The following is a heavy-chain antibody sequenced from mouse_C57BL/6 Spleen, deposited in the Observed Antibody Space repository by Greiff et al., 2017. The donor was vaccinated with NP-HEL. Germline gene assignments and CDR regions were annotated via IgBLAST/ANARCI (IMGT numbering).Heavy chain of an antibody. D-gene: IGHD2-4*01. Sequence: VMLVESGPGLVAPSQSLSITCTVSGFSLTSSGVDWVRQPPGKGLEWLGVIWGGGSTNYNSALMSRLSISKDNSKSQVFLKMNSLQTDDTAMYYCAKRGDYDDSDWYFDVWGTGTTVTVSS. CDR2: IWGGGST. CDR3: AKRGDYDDSDWYFDV. V-gene: IGHV2-9*01. J-gene: IGHJ1*03. CDR1: GFSLTSSG.